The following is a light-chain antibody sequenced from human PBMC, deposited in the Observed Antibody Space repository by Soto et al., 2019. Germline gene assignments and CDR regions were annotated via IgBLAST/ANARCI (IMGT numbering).Light chain of an antibody. CDR2: EVS. CDR1: SSDVGSFNF. CDR3: SSYAGSSNV. Sequence: QSVLTQPASVSGSPGQWITISCTGTSSDVGSFNFVSWYQHHPGKAPKLVIYEVSNRPSGVPDRFSGSKSGNTASLTVSGLQAEDEADYYCSSYAGSSNVFGTGTKLTVL. J-gene: IGLJ1*01. V-gene: IGLV2-8*01.